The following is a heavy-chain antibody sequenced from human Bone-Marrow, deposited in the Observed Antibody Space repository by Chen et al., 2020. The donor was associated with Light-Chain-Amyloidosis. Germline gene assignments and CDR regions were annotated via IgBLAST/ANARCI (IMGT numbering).Heavy chain of an antibody. V-gene: IGHV4-34*01. CDR2: INQSGSA. Sequence: QVELQQWGAGLLKPSETLSLTCGIHNGAFGDDYWTWIRQPPGKGLQWIAEINQSGSANYNSSLKSRTTISVDKSKNQFSLRMISVTAADTAVYYCARYEPHFSDSIISGYTAWGQGTSVTVSS. CDR3: ARYEPHFSDSIISGYTA. CDR1: NGAFGDDY. D-gene: IGHD5-12*01. J-gene: IGHJ5*02.